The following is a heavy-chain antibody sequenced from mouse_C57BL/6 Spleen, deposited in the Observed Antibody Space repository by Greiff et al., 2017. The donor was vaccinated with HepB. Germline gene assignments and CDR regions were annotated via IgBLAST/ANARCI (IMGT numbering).Heavy chain of an antibody. J-gene: IGHJ3*01. CDR1: GYTFTSYW. CDR3: ARGDDYTWFAY. CDR2: IDPSDSET. Sequence: QVQLQQPGAELVRPGSSVKLSCKASGYTFTSYWMHWVKQRPIQGLEWIGNIDPSDSETHYNQKFKDKATLTVAKSSITAYMQLSSLTSEDSAVYYYARGDDYTWFAYWGQGTLVTVSA. V-gene: IGHV1-52*01. D-gene: IGHD2-4*01.